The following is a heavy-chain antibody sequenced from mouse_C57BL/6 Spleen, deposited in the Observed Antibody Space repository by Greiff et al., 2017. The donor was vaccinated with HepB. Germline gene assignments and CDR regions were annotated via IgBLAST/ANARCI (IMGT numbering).Heavy chain of an antibody. CDR1: GYAFTNYL. CDR3: ARSGAFDY. J-gene: IGHJ2*01. D-gene: IGHD3-1*01. V-gene: IGHV1-54*01. CDR2: INPGSGGT. Sequence: QVQLQQSGAELVRPGTSVKVSCKASGYAFTNYLIEWVKQRPGQGLEWIGVINPGSGGTNYNEKFKGKATLTADKSSSTAYMQLSSLTSEDSAVYFCARSGAFDYWGQGTTLTVSS.